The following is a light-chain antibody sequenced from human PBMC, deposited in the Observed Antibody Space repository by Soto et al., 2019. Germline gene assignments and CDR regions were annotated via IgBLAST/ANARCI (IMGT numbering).Light chain of an antibody. CDR1: QSVSSY. CDR2: DAS. CDR3: QQYNNWPPP. Sequence: EIVLTQSPATLSLSPGERATLSCGASQSVSSYLAWYQQKPGQAPRLLIYDASNRATGIPARFSGSGSGTEFTLTISSLQSEDFAVYYCQQYNNWPPPFGQVTRLENK. J-gene: IGKJ5*01. V-gene: IGKV3-11*01.